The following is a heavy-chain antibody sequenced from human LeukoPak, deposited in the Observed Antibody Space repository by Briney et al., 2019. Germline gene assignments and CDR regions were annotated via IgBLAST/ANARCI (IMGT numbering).Heavy chain of an antibody. J-gene: IGHJ3*02. V-gene: IGHV5-51*01. Sequence: GESLKISCKGSGYSFTSYWIGWVRQMPGKGLEWMGIIIPGDSDTRYSPSFQGQVTISADKSISTAYLQWSSLKASDTAIYYCASPAYYYDSSGYPLAFDIWGQGTMVTV. CDR1: GYSFTSYW. CDR3: ASPAYYYDSSGYPLAFDI. D-gene: IGHD3-22*01. CDR2: IIPGDSDT.